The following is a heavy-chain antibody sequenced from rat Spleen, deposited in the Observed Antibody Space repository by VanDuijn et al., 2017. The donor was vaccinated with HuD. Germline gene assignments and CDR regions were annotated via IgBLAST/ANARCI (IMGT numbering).Heavy chain of an antibody. CDR1: GFTFRNYG. CDR3: AVAGYGY. J-gene: IGHJ2*01. Sequence: EVQLVESGGGLVQPGRSLKLSCAASGFTFRNYGTHWVRQAPTKGLEWVSSISSEGANTYYSDSVKGRFTISRDNSVKTAYLQVNSLRSEDTATYYCAVAGYGYWGQGVMVTVSS. D-gene: IGHD4-3*01. V-gene: IGHV5S13*01. CDR2: ISSEGANT.